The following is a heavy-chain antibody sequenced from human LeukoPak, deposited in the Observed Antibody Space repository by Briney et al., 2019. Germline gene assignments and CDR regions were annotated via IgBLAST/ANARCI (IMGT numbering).Heavy chain of an antibody. CDR2: ISYDGSNK. Sequence: GRSLRLSCAASGFTFSSYGMHWVRQAPGKGLEWVAVISYDGSNKYYADSVKGRFTISRDNSKNTLYLQMNSLRAEDTAVYYCAKDPFHLTTGYFDYWGQGTLVTVSS. J-gene: IGHJ4*02. CDR1: GFTFSSYG. D-gene: IGHD4/OR15-4a*01. V-gene: IGHV3-30*18. CDR3: AKDPFHLTTGYFDY.